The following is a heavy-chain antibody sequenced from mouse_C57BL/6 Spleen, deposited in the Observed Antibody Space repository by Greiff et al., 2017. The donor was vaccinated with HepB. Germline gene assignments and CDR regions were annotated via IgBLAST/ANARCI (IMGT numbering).Heavy chain of an antibody. D-gene: IGHD2-2*01. CDR3: ARTWLYYFDY. CDR2: ISSGSSTI. V-gene: IGHV5-17*01. CDR1: GFTFSDYG. J-gene: IGHJ2*01. Sequence: EVQVVESGGGLVKPGGSLKLSCAASGFTFSDYGMHWVRQAPEKGLEWVAYISSGSSTIYYADTVKGRFTISRDNAKNTLFLQMSSLRSEDTAMYYCARTWLYYFDYWGQGTTLTVSS.